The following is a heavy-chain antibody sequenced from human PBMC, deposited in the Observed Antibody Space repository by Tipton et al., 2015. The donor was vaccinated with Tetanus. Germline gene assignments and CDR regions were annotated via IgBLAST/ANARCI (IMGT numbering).Heavy chain of an antibody. Sequence: TLSLTCTVSGGSISSPGNYWSWIRQLPGKGLEWIGYIYYSGSDYYSSSLKSRAAISVDTSKNHFSLKLTSVTAADTALYYCVRDRGLTTSGGIGMDVWGQGTTVTVSS. V-gene: IGHV4-31*03. D-gene: IGHD4-17*01. J-gene: IGHJ6*02. CDR2: IYYSGSD. CDR3: VRDRGLTTSGGIGMDV. CDR1: GGSISSPGNY.